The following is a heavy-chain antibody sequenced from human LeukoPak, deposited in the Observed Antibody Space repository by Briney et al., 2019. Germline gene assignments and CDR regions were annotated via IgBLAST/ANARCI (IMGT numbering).Heavy chain of an antibody. Sequence: GGSLRLSCAASGFTFGNFAMAGVRQAPGKGLEWVSATSPSGGATYYAESVKGRFTISRDNSKNTLYLQMNSLRAEDTAVYYCAKNNYYYYMDVWGKGTTVTVSS. CDR3: AKNNYYYYMDV. CDR1: GFTFGNFA. CDR2: TSPSGGAT. J-gene: IGHJ6*03. D-gene: IGHD2/OR15-2a*01. V-gene: IGHV3-23*01.